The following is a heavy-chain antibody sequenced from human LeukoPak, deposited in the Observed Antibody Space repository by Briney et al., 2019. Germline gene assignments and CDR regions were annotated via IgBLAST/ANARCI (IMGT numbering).Heavy chain of an antibody. Sequence: GASVKVSCKASGYTFTGYYMHWVRQAPGQGLEWMGWINPNSGGTNYAQKFQGRVTMTRDTSISTAYMELSRLRSDDTAVYYCARGNDFWSGRDAFDIWGQGTMVTVSS. V-gene: IGHV1-2*02. J-gene: IGHJ3*02. CDR1: GYTFTGYY. D-gene: IGHD3-3*01. CDR3: ARGNDFWSGRDAFDI. CDR2: INPNSGGT.